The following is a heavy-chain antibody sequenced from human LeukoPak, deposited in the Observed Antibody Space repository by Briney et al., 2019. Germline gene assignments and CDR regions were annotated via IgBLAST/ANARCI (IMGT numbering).Heavy chain of an antibody. CDR1: GYTLTELS. V-gene: IGHV1-24*01. D-gene: IGHD3-3*01. Sequence: ASVKVSCKVSGYTLTELSMHWVRQAPRKGLEWMGGFDPEDGETIYAQKFQGRVTMTEDTSTDTAYMELSSLRSEDTAVYYCATGKIPLEWLLIDYWGQGTLVTVSS. CDR3: ATGKIPLEWLLIDY. CDR2: FDPEDGET. J-gene: IGHJ4*02.